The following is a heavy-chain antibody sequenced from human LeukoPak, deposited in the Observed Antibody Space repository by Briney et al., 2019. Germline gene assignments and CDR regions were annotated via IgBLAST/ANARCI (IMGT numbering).Heavy chain of an antibody. J-gene: IGHJ4*02. CDR1: GYTFTDYY. Sequence: ASVKVSCKVSGYTFTDYYMHWVQQAPGKGLEWMGLVDPEDGETIYAEKFQGRVTITADTSTDTAYMELGSLRSEDTAVYYCATKSTWFGELRTYPFDYWGQGTLVTVSS. V-gene: IGHV1-69-2*01. CDR2: VDPEDGET. D-gene: IGHD3-10*01. CDR3: ATKSTWFGELRTYPFDY.